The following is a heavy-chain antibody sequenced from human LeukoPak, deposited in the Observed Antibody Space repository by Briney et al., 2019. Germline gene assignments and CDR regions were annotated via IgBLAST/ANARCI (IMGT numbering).Heavy chain of an antibody. CDR1: GFTVSSNY. J-gene: IGHJ4*02. D-gene: IGHD5-18*01. CDR2: IYSGGTT. Sequence: GGSLRLSCAASGFTVSSNYMSWVRQAPGKGLEWVSTIYSGGTTYYADSVMGRFTISRHNSRNTLYLQMNSLRAEDTAVYYCARVDTVMAYYFDLWGQGTLVTVSS. V-gene: IGHV3-53*04. CDR3: ARVDTVMAYYFDL.